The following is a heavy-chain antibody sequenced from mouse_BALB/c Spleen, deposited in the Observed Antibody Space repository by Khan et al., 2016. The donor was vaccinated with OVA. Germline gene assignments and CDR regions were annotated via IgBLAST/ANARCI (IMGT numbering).Heavy chain of an antibody. CDR2: INYSGNT. V-gene: IGHV3-2*02. CDR1: GYSITSEYA. Sequence: EVKLLESEPGLVKPSQSLSLTCTVTGYSITSEYAWNWIRQFPGNKLEWMGYINYSGNTRFNPSLKSRTSITRDTSKNQFFLQLNSVTTEDTATYYCARKDYYDYDPFPYWGQGTLVTVSA. CDR3: ARKDYYDYDPFPY. J-gene: IGHJ3*01. D-gene: IGHD2-4*01.